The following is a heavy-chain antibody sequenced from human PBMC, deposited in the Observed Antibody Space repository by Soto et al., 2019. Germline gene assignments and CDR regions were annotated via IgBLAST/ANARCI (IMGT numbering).Heavy chain of an antibody. D-gene: IGHD3-10*01. CDR1: GYTFSNYL. J-gene: IGHJ4*02. CDR3: ASPSYGSGSYY. Sequence: QVQLVQSGAEVKKPGASVKVSCKASGYTFSNYLLHWVHQAPGQGLEWMGWINAGNGHTKYSQKFQGRVTFTRDTSATTAYIELSSLRSEDTAVYYCASPSYGSGSYYWGQGTLVTVSS. CDR2: INAGNGHT. V-gene: IGHV1-3*01.